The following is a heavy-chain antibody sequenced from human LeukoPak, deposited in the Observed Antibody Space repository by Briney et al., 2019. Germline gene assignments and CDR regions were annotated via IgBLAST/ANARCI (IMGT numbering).Heavy chain of an antibody. Sequence: ASVKVSCKASGYTFISFYIHWVRQAPGQGLEWMGVINPSGGTTLYAQKFQGRVTMTRDTSTSTVYMELSSLRSEGTAVYYCARGYCNGGSCYSFYYWGQGTLVTVSS. J-gene: IGHJ4*02. D-gene: IGHD2-15*01. CDR2: INPSGGTT. CDR1: GYTFISFY. CDR3: ARGYCNGGSCYSFYY. V-gene: IGHV1-46*01.